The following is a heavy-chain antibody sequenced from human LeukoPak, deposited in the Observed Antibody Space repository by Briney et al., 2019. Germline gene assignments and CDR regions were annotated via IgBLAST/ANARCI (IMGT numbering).Heavy chain of an antibody. V-gene: IGHV3-9*01. J-gene: IGHJ4*02. D-gene: IGHD1-26*01. CDR2: ISWNSGSI. CDR3: AKDAFRTPSGSGDY. Sequence: GGSLRLSCAASGFTFDDYAMHWVRQAPGKGLEWVSGISWNSGSIGYADSVKGRFTISRDNAENSLYLQMNSLRAEDTALYYCAKDAFRTPSGSGDYWGQGTLVTVSS. CDR1: GFTFDDYA.